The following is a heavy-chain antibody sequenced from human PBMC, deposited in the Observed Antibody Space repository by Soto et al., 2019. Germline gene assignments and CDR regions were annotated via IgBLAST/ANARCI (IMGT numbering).Heavy chain of an antibody. V-gene: IGHV3-64*01. CDR2: ISSNGGST. Sequence: EVQLVESGGGLVQPGGSLRLSCAASGFTFSSYAMHWVRQAPGKGLEYVSAISSNGGSTYYANSVKGRFTISRDNSKNTMYLQIGSLRAEDRALYYCARDPVYSYGSSEYYYYMDVWGKGTTVTVAS. D-gene: IGHD5-18*01. CDR1: GFTFSSYA. J-gene: IGHJ6*03. CDR3: ARDPVYSYGSSEYYYYMDV.